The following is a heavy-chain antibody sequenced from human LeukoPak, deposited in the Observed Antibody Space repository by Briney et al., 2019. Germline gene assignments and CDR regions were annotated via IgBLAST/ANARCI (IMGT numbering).Heavy chain of an antibody. CDR1: GGSLSSYY. CDR2: IYYSGST. Sequence: SETLSLTCTVSGGSLSSYYWSWIRQPPGKGLEWIGYIYYSGSTNYNPSLKSRVTISVDTSKDQFSLKLSSVTAADTAVYYCARHHTHALDPYYYYGMDVWGQGTTVTVSS. D-gene: IGHD1-1*01. CDR3: ARHHTHALDPYYYYGMDV. V-gene: IGHV4-59*08. J-gene: IGHJ6*02.